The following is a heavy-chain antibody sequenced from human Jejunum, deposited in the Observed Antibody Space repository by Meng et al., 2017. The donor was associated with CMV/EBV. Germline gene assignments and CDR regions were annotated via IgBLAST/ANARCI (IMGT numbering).Heavy chain of an antibody. V-gene: IGHV3-23*01. CDR3: AKEGYSNDLDY. J-gene: IGHJ4*02. D-gene: IGHD4-11*01. Sequence: AAAGFTFSNSALSWVRQAPGKGLGWVSSISGSGRTTYYADSVRGRLTISRDNSKNTLYLQVNSLRAKDTAVYFCAKEGYSNDLDYWGQGTLVTVSS. CDR2: ISGSGRTT. CDR1: GFTFSNSA.